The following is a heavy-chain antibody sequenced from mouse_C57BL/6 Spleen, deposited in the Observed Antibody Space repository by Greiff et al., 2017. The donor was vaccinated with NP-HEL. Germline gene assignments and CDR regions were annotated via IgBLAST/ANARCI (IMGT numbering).Heavy chain of an antibody. CDR3: ARDYGRRGDY. CDR1: GFTFSDYG. D-gene: IGHD1-1*01. J-gene: IGHJ2*01. CDR2: ISSGSSTI. Sequence: DVKLVESGGGLVKPGGSLKLSCAASGFTFSDYGMHWVRQAPEKGLEWVAYISSGSSTIYYADTVKGRFTISRDNAKNTLFLQMTSLRSEDTAMYYCARDYGRRGDYWGQGTTLTVSS. V-gene: IGHV5-17*01.